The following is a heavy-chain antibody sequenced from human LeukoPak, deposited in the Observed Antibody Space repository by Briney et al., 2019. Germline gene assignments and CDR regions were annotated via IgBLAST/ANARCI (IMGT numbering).Heavy chain of an antibody. D-gene: IGHD6-13*01. Sequence: GGSLRLSCAASGFTFSSYWMSWVRQAPGKGLEWVANIKQDGSEKYYVDSVKGRFTISRDNAKNSLYLQMNSLRAEDTAVYYCAKDATAVVGTVYMDVWGKGTTVTISS. CDR1: GFTFSSYW. CDR3: AKDATAVVGTVYMDV. V-gene: IGHV3-7*01. J-gene: IGHJ6*03. CDR2: IKQDGSEK.